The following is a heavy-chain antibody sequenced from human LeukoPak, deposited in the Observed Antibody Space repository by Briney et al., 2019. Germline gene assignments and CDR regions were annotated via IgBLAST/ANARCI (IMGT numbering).Heavy chain of an antibody. J-gene: IGHJ5*02. D-gene: IGHD6-19*01. CDR1: GFIFSNYD. V-gene: IGHV3-21*06. CDR3: ANTVAGWDHDS. CDR2: ISASRRYI. Sequence: GGSLRLSCEASGFIFSNYDMRWVRQAPGKGLEWVSYISASRRYINYADSVKGRFIISRDNAKNALYLQMNSLRAEDTGIYFCANTVAGWDHDSWGQGTLVTVSS.